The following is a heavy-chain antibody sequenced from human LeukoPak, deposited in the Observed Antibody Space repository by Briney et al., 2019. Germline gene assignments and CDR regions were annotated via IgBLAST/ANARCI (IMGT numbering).Heavy chain of an antibody. CDR3: ARRHSGSWSFDY. Sequence: GESLKISCKGSGYNFATYWIGWVRQMPGKGLEWMGIIYPGDSDTTYSPSFQGQVTISADKSIATAYLQWTLRASDTAIYYCARRHSGSWSFDYWGQGTLVTVSS. D-gene: IGHD6-13*01. CDR1: GYNFATYW. V-gene: IGHV5-51*01. CDR2: IYPGDSDT. J-gene: IGHJ4*02.